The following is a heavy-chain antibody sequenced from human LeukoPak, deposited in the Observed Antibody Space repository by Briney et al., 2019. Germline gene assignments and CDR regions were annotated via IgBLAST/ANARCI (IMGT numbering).Heavy chain of an antibody. V-gene: IGHV1-3*01. D-gene: IGHD2-15*01. CDR2: INAGNDKT. CDR3: ARDLGYCTGGTCYPNWFDH. J-gene: IGHJ5*02. CDR1: GYTFTSYA. Sequence: ASVKVSCKASGYTFTSYAMHWVRQAPGQRREGMGWINAGNDKTKYSQKFQGRVTITRDTSASTAYMELNSLRSEDTSAYYCARDLGYCTGGTCYPNWFDHWGQGTLVTVSS.